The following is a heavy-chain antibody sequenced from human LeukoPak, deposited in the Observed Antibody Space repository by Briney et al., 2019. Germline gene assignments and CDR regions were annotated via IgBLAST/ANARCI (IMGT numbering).Heavy chain of an antibody. J-gene: IGHJ4*02. CDR3: AKDHCSSTTCSPDY. CDR2: IRYDGSNK. Sequence: GGSLRLSCAASGFTFSSYGMHWVRQAPGKGLEWVAFIRYDGSNKYYADSVKGRFTISRDNSKNTLYLQMNSLRAEDTAVYYCAKDHCSSTTCSPDYWGQGTLVTVSS. D-gene: IGHD2-2*01. V-gene: IGHV3-30*02. CDR1: GFTFSSYG.